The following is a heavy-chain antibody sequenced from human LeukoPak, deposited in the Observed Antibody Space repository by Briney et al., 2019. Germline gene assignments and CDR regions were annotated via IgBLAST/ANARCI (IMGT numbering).Heavy chain of an antibody. J-gene: IGHJ3*01. CDR2: ISSGSDTI. CDR1: GFAFSTYS. V-gene: IGHV3-48*01. D-gene: IGHD3-10*01. CDR3: ARGSSEVLLWFGESPN. Sequence: GGSLRLFCAASGFAFSTYSMSWVRQAPGKGLEWLSHISSGSDTIYYADSVKGRFTISRDNAKNSLYLQMNRLRADDTAVYYCARGSSEVLLWFGESPNWGQGTMVTVSS.